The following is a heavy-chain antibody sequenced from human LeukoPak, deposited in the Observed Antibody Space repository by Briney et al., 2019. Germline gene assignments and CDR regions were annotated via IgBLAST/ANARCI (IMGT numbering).Heavy chain of an antibody. V-gene: IGHV3-74*01. J-gene: IGHJ4*02. Sequence: GGSLRLSCAASGFTFGNYWMHWVRQAPGKGLLWVSRISDDGSSANHADSVQGRFTISRDNAKNTVYLQMHSLRAEDTAVYYCVSGYCSSTTCYRGAYWGQGTLVTVSS. CDR3: VSGYCSSTTCYRGAY. CDR1: GFTFGNYW. CDR2: ISDDGSSA. D-gene: IGHD2-2*03.